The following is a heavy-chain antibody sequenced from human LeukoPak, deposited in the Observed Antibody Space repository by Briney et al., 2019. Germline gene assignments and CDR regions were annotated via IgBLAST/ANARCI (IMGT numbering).Heavy chain of an antibody. D-gene: IGHD6-6*01. CDR1: GFNFDEYA. CDR2: ITWNSASI. V-gene: IGHV3-9*01. CDR3: AKGLTWIAALDF. J-gene: IGHJ4*02. Sequence: GGSLRLSCAASGFNFDEYATYWVRQAPGKGLEWVSGITWNSASINYADSVKGRFTISRDNAKNSLYLQMDNLRAEDTALYYCAKGLTWIAALDFWGQGSLVTVSS.